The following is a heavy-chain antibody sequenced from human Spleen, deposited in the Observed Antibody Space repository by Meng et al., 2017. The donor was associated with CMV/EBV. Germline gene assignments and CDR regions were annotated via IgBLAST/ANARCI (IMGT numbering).Heavy chain of an antibody. CDR3: ARAGGYDFWSGYFGNYFDY. J-gene: IGHJ4*02. D-gene: IGHD3-3*01. CDR2: NTSDARST. CDR1: FRRDW. Sequence: FRRDWMLWVRQAPGKGLVWVSRNTSDARSTSDADSVQRRFTISGDNAKNPRYLQMNSLRAEDTAVYYCARAGGYDFWSGYFGNYFDYWGQGTLVTVSS. V-gene: IGHV3-74*01.